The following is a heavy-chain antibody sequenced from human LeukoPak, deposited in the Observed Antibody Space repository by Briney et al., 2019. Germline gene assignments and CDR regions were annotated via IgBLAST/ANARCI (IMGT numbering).Heavy chain of an antibody. CDR2: IDSSGNT. J-gene: IGHJ5*02. D-gene: IGHD5-24*01. Sequence: PSETLSLTCAVSGVSIRSSFYYWAWIRQSPGKGLEWIGRIDSSGNTYYKPSLQSRLTTSVDASKNQFSLKLSSVTAADTALYYCARQDGWFDPWGQGTLVTVSS. V-gene: IGHV4-39*01. CDR3: ARQDGWFDP. CDR1: GVSIRSSFYY.